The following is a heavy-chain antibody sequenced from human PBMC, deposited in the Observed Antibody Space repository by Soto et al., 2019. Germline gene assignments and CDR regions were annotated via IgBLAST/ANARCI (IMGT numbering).Heavy chain of an antibody. CDR2: IYYSGST. Sequence: SETLSLTCTVSGGSVSSGSYYWSWIRQPPGKGLEWIGYIYYSGSTNYNPSLKSRVTISVDTSKNQFPLKLSSVTAADTAVYYCARGKAAAGTRYYYYYYGMDVWGQGTTVTVSS. D-gene: IGHD6-13*01. CDR1: GGSVSSGSYY. J-gene: IGHJ6*02. CDR3: ARGKAAAGTRYYYYYYGMDV. V-gene: IGHV4-61*01.